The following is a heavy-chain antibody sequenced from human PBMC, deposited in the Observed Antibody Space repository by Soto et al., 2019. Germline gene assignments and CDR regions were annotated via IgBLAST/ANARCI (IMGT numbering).Heavy chain of an antibody. CDR2: FSYSGSL. CDR1: GGSSRAYH. Sequence: GELQQWGTGLLKPSETLSLDCSVYGGSSRAYHWSWHRQSPGEGLVWIGEFSYSGSLNYNPSLKGRVAVSLDTSTNHFSLTMTSVTAADTAVYFCAGVPRYWSFALWDRGTLVTVS. V-gene: IGHV4-34*01. D-gene: IGHD1-20*01. J-gene: IGHJ2*01. CDR3: AGVPRYWSFAL.